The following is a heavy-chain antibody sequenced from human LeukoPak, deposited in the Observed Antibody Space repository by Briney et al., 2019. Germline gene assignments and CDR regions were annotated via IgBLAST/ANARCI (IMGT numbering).Heavy chain of an antibody. CDR2: VYYSGST. CDR3: ARIHRYCSGGARYVLDN. CDR1: GGSVSGYY. J-gene: IGHJ4*02. Sequence: SETLSLTCVVSGGSVSGYYWGWIRQPPGRGLEWIGYVYYSGSTNYNPSFKGRITISVDTSRNQFSLQLSSVTAADPAVYYCARIHRYCSGGARYVLDNWGQGTLVAVSS. V-gene: IGHV4-59*02. D-gene: IGHD2-15*01.